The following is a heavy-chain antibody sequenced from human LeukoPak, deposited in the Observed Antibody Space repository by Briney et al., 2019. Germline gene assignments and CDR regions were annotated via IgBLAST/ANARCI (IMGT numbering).Heavy chain of an antibody. CDR3: ARGPGYCSSTSCSGGIVY. D-gene: IGHD2-2*01. V-gene: IGHV3-30-3*01. CDR2: ISYDGSNK. Sequence: GGSLRLSCAASGFTFSSYAMHWVRQAPGKGLEWVAVISYDGSNKYYADSVKGRFTISRDNSKNTLYLQMNSLRAEDTAVYHCARGPGYCSSTSCSGGIVYWGQGTLVTVSS. CDR1: GFTFSSYA. J-gene: IGHJ4*02.